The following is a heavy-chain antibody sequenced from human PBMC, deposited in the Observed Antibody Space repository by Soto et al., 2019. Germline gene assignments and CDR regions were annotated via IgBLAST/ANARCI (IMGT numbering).Heavy chain of an antibody. CDR2: IAGSGGTP. J-gene: IGHJ5*02. V-gene: IGHV3-23*01. CDR1: GFPFSSTD. D-gene: IGHD3-10*01. CDR3: APTSGSSIP. Sequence: GGSLRLSCAASGFPFSSTDMTWVRQAPGKGLEWVSTIAGSGGTPYYAYSVKGRFTHSRDTSLNRGFRHTTSMRADAMSLYFCAPTSGSSIPCGQGRL.